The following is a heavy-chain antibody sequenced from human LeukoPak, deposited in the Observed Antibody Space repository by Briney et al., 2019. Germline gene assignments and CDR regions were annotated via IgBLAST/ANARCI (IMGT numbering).Heavy chain of an antibody. D-gene: IGHD3-16*02. J-gene: IGHJ5*02. CDR1: GYTFTCYD. CDR3: ARAPNHVWGSSRYMGRYNWFDP. Sequence: AAVKVSCKASGYTFTCYDINWVRQPTAQGLEWMGWTNPNSGNTGYAQKFQGRVTMTRYTSISKDYMELRSLRLQDTAMYYCARAPNHVWGSSRYMGRYNWFDPWGQGTLVTVSS. V-gene: IGHV1-8*01. CDR2: TNPNSGNT.